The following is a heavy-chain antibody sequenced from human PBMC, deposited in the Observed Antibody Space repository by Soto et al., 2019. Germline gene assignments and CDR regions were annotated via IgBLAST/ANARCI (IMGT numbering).Heavy chain of an antibody. CDR2: IGTAGDT. D-gene: IGHD3-22*01. Sequence: PGGSLRLSCAASGFTFSSYDMHWVRQATGKGLEWVSAIGTAGDTYYPGSVKGRFTISRENAKNSLYLQMNSLRAEDTAVYYCARWRYYYATSAYNYFDSRSHGTLVTVS. CDR1: GFTFSSYD. CDR3: ARWRYYYATSAYNYFDS. J-gene: IGHJ4*01. V-gene: IGHV3-13*01.